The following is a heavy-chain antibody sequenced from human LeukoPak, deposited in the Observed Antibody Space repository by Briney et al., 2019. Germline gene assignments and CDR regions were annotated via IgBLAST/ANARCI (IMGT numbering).Heavy chain of an antibody. Sequence: ASLKVSCKASGASFSSYAISWVRQAPGQGLEWMGRIIPIFGTPNYAQRLQGRVTITADIVSSTAYMEVNNLTSEDTAVYFCAKQGALRQDYYMDVWGNGTTVTVSS. CDR2: IIPIFGTP. CDR3: AKQGALRQDYYMDV. V-gene: IGHV1-69*06. J-gene: IGHJ6*03. CDR1: GASFSSYA.